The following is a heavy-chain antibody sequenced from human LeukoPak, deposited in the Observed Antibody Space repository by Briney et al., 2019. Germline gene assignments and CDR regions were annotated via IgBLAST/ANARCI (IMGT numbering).Heavy chain of an antibody. Sequence: KPSETLSLTCAVYGGSFSGYYWSWIRQPPGKGLEWIGEINHSGSTNYNPSLKSRVTISVDTSKNQFSLKLSSVTAADTAVYYCARAGRWYKGIVQHWGQGTLVTVSS. V-gene: IGHV4-34*01. J-gene: IGHJ1*01. CDR3: ARAGRWYKGIVQH. CDR2: INHSGST. CDR1: GGSFSGYY. D-gene: IGHD1-1*01.